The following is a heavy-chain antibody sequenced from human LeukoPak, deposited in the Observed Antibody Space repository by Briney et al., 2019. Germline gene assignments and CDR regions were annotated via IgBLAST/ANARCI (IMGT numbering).Heavy chain of an antibody. J-gene: IGHJ4*02. D-gene: IGHD5-12*01. CDR1: GFTFSSYV. V-gene: IGHV3-23*01. CDR2: TSGSGGNT. Sequence: GGSLRLSCAASGFTFSSYVMSWVRQAPEKGLEWVSATSGSGGNTYYADSVKGRFASSRDNSKNTLYLQMNSLRAEDTALYYCAKGTVKSGYSDWGQGTLATVSS. CDR3: AKGTVKSGYSD.